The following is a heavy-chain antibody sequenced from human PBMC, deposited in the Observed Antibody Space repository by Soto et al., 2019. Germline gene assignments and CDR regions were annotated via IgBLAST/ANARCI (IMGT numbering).Heavy chain of an antibody. J-gene: IGHJ4*02. D-gene: IGHD3-10*01. CDR2: INPNSGGT. CDR1: GYTFTGYY. CDR3: ARDTSRYGSGGGFDY. Sequence: GASVKVSCKASGYTFTGYYMHWVRQAPGQGLEWMGWINPNSGGTNYAQKFQGWVTMTRDTSISTAYMELSRLRSDDTAVYYCARDTSRYGSGGGFDYWGQGTLVTVSS. V-gene: IGHV1-2*04.